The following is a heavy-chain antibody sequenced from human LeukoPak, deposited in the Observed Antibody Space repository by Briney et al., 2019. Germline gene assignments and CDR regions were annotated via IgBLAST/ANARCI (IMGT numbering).Heavy chain of an antibody. J-gene: IGHJ3*02. CDR3: ARDDWYSSSWPGAFDI. CDR1: GGSISSYY. CDR2: IYTSGST. Sequence: PSETLSLTCTVSGGSISSYYWRWIRQPAGKGLEWIGRIYTSGSTNYNPSLKSRVTMSVDTSKNQFSLKLSSVTAADTAVYYCARDDWYSSSWPGAFDIWGQGTMVTVSS. D-gene: IGHD6-13*01. V-gene: IGHV4-4*07.